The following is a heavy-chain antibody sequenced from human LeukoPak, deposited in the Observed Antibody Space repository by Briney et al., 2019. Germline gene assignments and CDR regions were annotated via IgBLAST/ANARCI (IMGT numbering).Heavy chain of an antibody. J-gene: IGHJ4*02. D-gene: IGHD3-16*02. CDR2: IIPIFGTA. CDR1: GGTFSSYA. V-gene: IGHV1-69*13. CDR3: ASTKYNDYVWGSYRYIGVFDY. Sequence: GASVKVSCKASGGTFSSYAISWVRQAPGQGLEWMGGIIPIFGTANYAQKFQGRVTITADESTSTAYMELSSLRSEDTAVYYCASTKYNDYVWGSYRYIGVFDYWGQGTLVTVSS.